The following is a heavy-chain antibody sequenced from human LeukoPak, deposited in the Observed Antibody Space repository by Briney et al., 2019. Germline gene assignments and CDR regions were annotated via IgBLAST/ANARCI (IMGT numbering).Heavy chain of an antibody. J-gene: IGHJ4*02. CDR2: IYTSGST. Sequence: NPSETLSLTCTVSGGSISSGSYYWSWIRQPAGKGLEWIGRIYTSGSTNYNPSLKSRVTISVDTSKNQFSLKLSSVTAADTAVYYCARGVYGGVDYWGQGTLVTVSS. V-gene: IGHV4-61*02. CDR3: ARGVYGGVDY. D-gene: IGHD4-23*01. CDR1: GGSISSGSYY.